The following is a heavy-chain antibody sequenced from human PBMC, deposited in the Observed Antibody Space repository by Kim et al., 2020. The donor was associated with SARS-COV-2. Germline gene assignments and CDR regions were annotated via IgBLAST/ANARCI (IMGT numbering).Heavy chain of an antibody. CDR1: GFTFTSYA. D-gene: IGHD2-15*01. CDR3: ARGRHCSGGICYPGYPSSNFGMDV. V-gene: IGHV3-23*01. CDR2: ISGMGDTT. J-gene: IGHJ6*02. Sequence: GGSLRLSCATSGFTFTSYAMSWVRQAPGKGLEWVAVISGMGDTTLYADSVKGRFTISRDNSKNTVYLQMNNLRADDTATFYCARGRHCSGGICYPGYPSSNFGMDVWGQGTTVTVSS.